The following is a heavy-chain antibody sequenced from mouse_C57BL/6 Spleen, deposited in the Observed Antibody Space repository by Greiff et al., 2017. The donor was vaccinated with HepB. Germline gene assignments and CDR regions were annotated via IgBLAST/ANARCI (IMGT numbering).Heavy chain of an antibody. CDR1: GYAFTNYL. V-gene: IGHV1-54*01. CDR3: ARSESKYYAMDY. D-gene: IGHD2-5*01. Sequence: QVQLQQSGAELVRPGTSVKVSCKASGYAFTNYLIEWVKQRPGQGLEWIGVINPGSGGTNYNQKFKGKSTLTVDKSSSTAYMQLSSLTSEDSAVYYCARSESKYYAMDYWGQGTSVTVSS. CDR2: INPGSGGT. J-gene: IGHJ4*01.